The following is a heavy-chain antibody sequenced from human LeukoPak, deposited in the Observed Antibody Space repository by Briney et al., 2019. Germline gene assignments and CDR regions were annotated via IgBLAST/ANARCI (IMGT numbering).Heavy chain of an antibody. CDR3: AIMGAAKFDH. D-gene: IGHD1-26*01. Sequence: HPGGSLRLSCATSGFTFTTYEMNWVRQAPGKGLEWVANIKQDGSERYFGVSVKGRFTISRDNAKNSLYLQMDSLRVDDAAVYYCAIMGAAKFDHWGQGTLVTVSS. J-gene: IGHJ4*02. V-gene: IGHV3-7*01. CDR1: GFTFTTYE. CDR2: IKQDGSER.